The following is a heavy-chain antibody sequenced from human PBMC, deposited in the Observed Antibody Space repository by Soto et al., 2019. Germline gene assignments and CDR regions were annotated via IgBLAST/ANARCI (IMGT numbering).Heavy chain of an antibody. D-gene: IGHD6-13*01. CDR1: GGSFSGYY. J-gene: IGHJ4*02. V-gene: IGHV4-34*01. CDR2: INHSGST. CDR3: ASETAGTRPLDY. Sequence: SETLSLTCAVYGGSFSGYYWSWIRQPPGKGLEWIGEINHSGSTNYNPSLKSRVTISVDTSKNQFSLKLSSVTAADTAVYYCASETAGTRPLDYWGQGTLVTVSS.